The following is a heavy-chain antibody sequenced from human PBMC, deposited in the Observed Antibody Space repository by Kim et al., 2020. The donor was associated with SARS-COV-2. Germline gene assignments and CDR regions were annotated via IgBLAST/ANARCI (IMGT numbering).Heavy chain of an antibody. CDR1: GFTFSSYA. J-gene: IGHJ6*02. CDR2: ISYDGSNK. D-gene: IGHD3-10*01. CDR3: ARDSGEVRGVIMVGYYYGMDV. Sequence: GGSLRLSCAASGFTFSSYAMHWVRQAPGKGLEWVAVISYDGSNKYYADSVKGRFTISRDNSKNTLYLQMNSLRAEDTAVYYCARDSGEVRGVIMVGYYYGMDVWGQGTTVTVSS. V-gene: IGHV3-30*04.